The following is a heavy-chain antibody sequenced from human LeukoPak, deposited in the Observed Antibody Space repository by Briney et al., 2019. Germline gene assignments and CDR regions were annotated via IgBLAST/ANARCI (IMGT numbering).Heavy chain of an antibody. J-gene: IGHJ4*02. Sequence: PSETLSLTCAVYGGSLSGYYWGWIRQPPGKGLEWIGEINHSGSTNYNPSLKSRVTISVDTSKNQFSLKLSSVTAADTVVYYCAGVDYWGRGTLVTVSS. CDR1: GGSLSGYY. CDR2: INHSGST. V-gene: IGHV4-34*01. CDR3: AGVDY.